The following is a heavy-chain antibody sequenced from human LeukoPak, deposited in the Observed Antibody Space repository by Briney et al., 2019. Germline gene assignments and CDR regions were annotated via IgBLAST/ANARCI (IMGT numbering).Heavy chain of an antibody. CDR3: AKDSLYDRSGYSLNY. Sequence: SGGSLRLSCAASGFTFSSYGMHWVRQAPGKGLEWVAFIRHDGSNKYYADSVKGRFTISRDNSKNTLYLQMNSLRAEDTAVYYCAKDSLYDRSGYSLNYWGQGTLVTVSS. CDR2: IRHDGSNK. D-gene: IGHD3-22*01. V-gene: IGHV3-30*02. CDR1: GFTFSSYG. J-gene: IGHJ4*02.